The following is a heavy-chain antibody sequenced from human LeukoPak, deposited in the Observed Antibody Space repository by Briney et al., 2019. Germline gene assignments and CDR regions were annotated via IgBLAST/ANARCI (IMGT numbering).Heavy chain of an antibody. D-gene: IGHD6-19*01. CDR2: ISGSGGST. CDR1: GFTFSSYA. Sequence: PGGSLRLSCAASGFTFSSYAMSWVRQAPGKGLEWVSAISGSGGSTYYADSVKGRFTISRDNSKNTLYLQMNSLRAEDTAVYYCAKDPRYRNLRAVAGTYFDYWGQGTLVTVSS. J-gene: IGHJ4*02. CDR3: AKDPRYRNLRAVAGTYFDY. V-gene: IGHV3-23*01.